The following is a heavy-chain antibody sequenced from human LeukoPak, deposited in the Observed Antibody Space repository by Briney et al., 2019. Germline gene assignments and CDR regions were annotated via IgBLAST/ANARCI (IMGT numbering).Heavy chain of an antibody. D-gene: IGHD3-22*01. CDR1: GGSISSYY. CDR2: IYYSGST. Sequence: SETLSLTCTVSGGSISSYYWSWIRQPPGKGLEWIGYIYYSGSTNYNPSLKSRVTISVDTSKNQFSLKLSSVTAADTAVYYCARGQDYDSSGYYDNYFDYWGQGTLVTVSS. CDR3: ARGQDYDSSGYYDNYFDY. V-gene: IGHV4-59*12. J-gene: IGHJ4*02.